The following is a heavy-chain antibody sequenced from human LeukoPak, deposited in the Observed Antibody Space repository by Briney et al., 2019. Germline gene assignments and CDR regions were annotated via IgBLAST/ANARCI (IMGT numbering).Heavy chain of an antibody. CDR1: GFTFSSYS. V-gene: IGHV3-21*01. J-gene: IGHJ5*02. CDR3: ARGPQFSGPGWFDP. D-gene: IGHD3-10*01. CDR2: ISSSSSYI. Sequence: GGSLRLSCAASGFTFSSYSMNWVRQAPGKGLEWVSSISSSSSYIYYADSVKGRFTISRDNAKNSLYLQMNSLRAEDTAVYYCARGPQFSGPGWFDPWGQGTLVTVSS.